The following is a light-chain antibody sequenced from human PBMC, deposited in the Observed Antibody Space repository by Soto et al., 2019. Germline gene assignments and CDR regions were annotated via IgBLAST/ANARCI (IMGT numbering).Light chain of an antibody. CDR2: DPS. CDR3: QQYGSSRCT. J-gene: IGKJ1*01. Sequence: EIGLAQSPATLSLSPGERATLSCRASQSVSSDLAWYHQKPGQYHKLLIYDPSNRATGIPARLSGSGSGTIFTITISRLEHEDFAVYYCQQYGSSRCTFGQGTKVDIK. CDR1: QSVSSD. V-gene: IGKV3-20*01.